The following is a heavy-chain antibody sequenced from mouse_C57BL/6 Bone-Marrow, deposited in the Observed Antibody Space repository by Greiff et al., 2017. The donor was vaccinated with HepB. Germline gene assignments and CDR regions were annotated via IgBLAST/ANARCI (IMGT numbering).Heavy chain of an antibody. Sequence: EVQVVESGGGLVKPGGSLKLSCAASGFTFSDYGMHWVRQAPEKGLEWVAYISSGSSTIYYADTVKGRFTISRDNAKNTLFLQMTSLRSEDTAMYYCATTMIRRAWFAYWGQGTLVTVSA. D-gene: IGHD2-4*01. CDR1: GFTFSDYG. V-gene: IGHV5-17*01. CDR3: ATTMIRRAWFAY. CDR2: ISSGSSTI. J-gene: IGHJ3*01.